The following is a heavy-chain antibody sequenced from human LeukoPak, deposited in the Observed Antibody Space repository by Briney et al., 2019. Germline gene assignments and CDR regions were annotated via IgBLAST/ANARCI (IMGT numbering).Heavy chain of an antibody. V-gene: IGHV1-2*02. Sequence: ASVTVSCKASGYTFTGYYMHWVRQAPGQGLEWMGWINPNSGGTNYSQKFQGRVTMTRDTSISTAYMELSRLRSDDTAVYYCARDLNYYDSSGYYLGPYARGGEGFDYWGQGTLVTVSS. CDR2: INPNSGGT. CDR3: ARDLNYYDSSGYYLGPYARGGEGFDY. J-gene: IGHJ4*02. CDR1: GYTFTGYY. D-gene: IGHD3-22*01.